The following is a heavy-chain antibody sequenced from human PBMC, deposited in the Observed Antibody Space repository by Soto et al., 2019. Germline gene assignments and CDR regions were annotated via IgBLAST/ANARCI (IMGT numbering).Heavy chain of an antibody. J-gene: IGHJ6*02. V-gene: IGHV3-23*01. CDR3: AKWPVSFLDYYYGMDV. D-gene: IGHD3-3*02. CDR1: XXXXXXKA. CDR2: ITGPGSRT. Sequence: EVQLLESGGGLVQPGGSLSLSCEASXXXXXXKAMXWVRQXXGKGLXWVSAITGPGSRTYYADSVKGRFTISRDNSKNTLSLQMSSLRADDTAVYYCAKWPVSFLDYYYGMDVWGQGTTVTVSS.